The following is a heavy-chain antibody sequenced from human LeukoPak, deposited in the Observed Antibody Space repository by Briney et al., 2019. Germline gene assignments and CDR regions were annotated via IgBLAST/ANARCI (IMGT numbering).Heavy chain of an antibody. CDR2: ISRDGGST. D-gene: IGHD4-17*01. Sequence: GGSLRLSCAASGFTFDDYAMHWVRQAPGKGLEWVSFISRDGGSTYYTDSLKGRFTISRDNIKNSLYLQMNSLRTEDTALYYCAKDKRRDYGDGDDAFDIWGQGTMVTVSS. V-gene: IGHV3-43*02. J-gene: IGHJ3*02. CDR1: GFTFDDYA. CDR3: AKDKRRDYGDGDDAFDI.